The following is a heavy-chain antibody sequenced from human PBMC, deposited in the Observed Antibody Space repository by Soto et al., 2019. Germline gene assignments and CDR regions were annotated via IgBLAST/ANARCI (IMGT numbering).Heavy chain of an antibody. CDR1: GGSISSGGYY. CDR2: IYYSGST. CDR3: ARVKYYYVSSGPSGWFDP. Sequence: QVQLQESGPGLVKPSQTLSLTCTVSGGSISSGGYYWSWIRQHPGKGLEWIGYIYYSGSTYYNPSLKSRVTISVDTSKNQFSLKLSSVTAADPAGYYCARVKYYYVSSGPSGWFDPWGQGTLVTVSS. J-gene: IGHJ5*02. D-gene: IGHD3-22*01. V-gene: IGHV4-31*03.